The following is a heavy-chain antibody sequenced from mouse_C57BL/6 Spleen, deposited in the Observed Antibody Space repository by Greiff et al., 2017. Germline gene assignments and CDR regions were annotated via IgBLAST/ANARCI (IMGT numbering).Heavy chain of an antibody. Sequence: VQLKEPGAELVRPGSSVKLSCKASGYTFTSYWMHWVKQRPIQGLEWIGNIDPSDSETHYNQKFKDKATLTVDKSSSTAYMQLSSLTSEDSAVYYCARSLITTVVADYWGQGTTLTVSS. CDR3: ARSLITTVVADY. J-gene: IGHJ2*01. V-gene: IGHV1-52*01. CDR1: GYTFTSYW. D-gene: IGHD1-1*01. CDR2: IDPSDSET.